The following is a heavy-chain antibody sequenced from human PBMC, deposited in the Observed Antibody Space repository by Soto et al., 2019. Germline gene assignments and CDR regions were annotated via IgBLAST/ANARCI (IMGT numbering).Heavy chain of an antibody. CDR2: IYYSGST. D-gene: IGHD5-12*01. Sequence: PSETLSLTCTVSGGSISSYYWSWIRQPPGKGLEWIGYIYYSGSTNYNPSLKSRVTISVDTSKNQFSLKLSSVTAADTAVYYCARGLVSGYDYSYWGQGTLVTVSS. J-gene: IGHJ4*02. CDR3: ARGLVSGYDYSY. CDR1: GGSISSYY. V-gene: IGHV4-59*01.